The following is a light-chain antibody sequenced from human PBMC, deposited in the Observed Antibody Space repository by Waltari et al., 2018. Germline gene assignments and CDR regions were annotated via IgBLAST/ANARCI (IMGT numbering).Light chain of an antibody. J-gene: IGKJ1*01. V-gene: IGKV3-11*01. CDR2: DAS. Sequence: VLTQSPDTLSLSPGERATLTCRASQSVSSYLAWYQQRPGQAPRLLIFDASKRAAGIPARFSGSGSGTEFTLTISSLEAEDFAVYFCQQRSTWPRTFGQGTKVE. CDR3: QQRSTWPRT. CDR1: QSVSSY.